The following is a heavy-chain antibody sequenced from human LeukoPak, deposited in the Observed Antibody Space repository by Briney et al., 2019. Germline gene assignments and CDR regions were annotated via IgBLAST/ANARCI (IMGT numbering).Heavy chain of an antibody. D-gene: IGHD3-22*01. J-gene: IGHJ4*02. CDR1: GNSISSGDNY. Sequence: PSETLSLACTVSGNSISSGDNYWSWIRQPAGKGLEWIGRIYTSGSTHYHPSLKSRVTISGDTSKNQFSLRLSSVTAADTAVYYCARASYSYDINGWVPFDYWGQGTLVTVSS. V-gene: IGHV4-61*02. CDR3: ARASYSYDINGWVPFDY. CDR2: IYTSGST.